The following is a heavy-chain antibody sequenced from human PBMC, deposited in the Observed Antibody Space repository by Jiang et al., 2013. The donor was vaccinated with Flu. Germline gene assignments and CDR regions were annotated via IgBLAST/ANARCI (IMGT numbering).Heavy chain of an antibody. CDR1: GFTFSSYA. J-gene: IGHJ4*02. V-gene: IGHV3-30-3*01. CDR2: ISYDGSNK. CDR3: ARTPGYSFYFDY. Sequence: VQLVESGGGVVQPGRSLRLSCAASGFTFSSYAMHWVRQAPGKGLEWVAVISYDGSNKYYADSVKGRFTISRDNSKNTLYLQMNSLRAEDTAVYYCARTPGYSFYFDYWGQGTLVTVSS. D-gene: IGHD5-18*01.